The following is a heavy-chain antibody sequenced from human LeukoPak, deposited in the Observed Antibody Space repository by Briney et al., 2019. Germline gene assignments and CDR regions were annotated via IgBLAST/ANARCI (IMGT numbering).Heavy chain of an antibody. Sequence: PSETLSLTCTVSGGSISSHYWSWIRQPPGKGLEWIRYIYYSGSTNYNPSLKSRVTISVDTSKNQFTLKMGSVTAADTAVYYCAREYYDVWSGYPRGYYYYYYMDVWGKGTTVTVSS. CDR1: GGSISSHY. CDR3: AREYYDVWSGYPRGYYYYYYMDV. V-gene: IGHV4-59*11. D-gene: IGHD3-3*01. J-gene: IGHJ6*03. CDR2: IYYSGST.